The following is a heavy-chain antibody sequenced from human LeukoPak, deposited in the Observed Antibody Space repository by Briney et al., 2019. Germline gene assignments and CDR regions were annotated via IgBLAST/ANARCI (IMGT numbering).Heavy chain of an antibody. Sequence: GRSLRLSCAVSGFTLSSYEMNWVRQAPGKGPEWVSYISSSGSTIYYADSVKGRFTISRDNAKNSLILQMNSLRGEDTAVYYCARRFDTWGQGTVVTVSS. V-gene: IGHV3-48*03. CDR1: GFTLSSYE. CDR2: ISSSGSTI. J-gene: IGHJ3*02. CDR3: ARRFDT.